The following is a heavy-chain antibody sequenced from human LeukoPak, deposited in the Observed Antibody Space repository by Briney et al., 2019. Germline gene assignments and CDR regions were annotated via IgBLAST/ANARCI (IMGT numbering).Heavy chain of an antibody. V-gene: IGHV3-30*18. CDR1: GFTFSDYG. CDR3: AKDSGYDFFRWFDP. D-gene: IGHD5-12*01. J-gene: IGHJ5*02. Sequence: GTSLRLSCEASGFTFSDYGFHWVRQAPGQAPEWVVLISKNGDNRFYIDSVRGRFTISRDSSKNTVDLHMNSLRAEDTAVYYCAKDSGYDFFRWFDPWGQGTLVAVAS. CDR2: ISKNGDNR.